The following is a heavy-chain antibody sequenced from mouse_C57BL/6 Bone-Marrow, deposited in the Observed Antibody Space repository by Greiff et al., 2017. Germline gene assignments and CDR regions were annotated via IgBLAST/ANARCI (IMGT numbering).Heavy chain of an antibody. Sequence: DVKLVESGGDLVKPGGSLKLSCAASGFTFSSYGMSWVRQTPDKRLEWVATISSGGSYNYYPDSVKGRFTISRDHAKNTLYLQMSSLKSEDTAMYYCADFLDYWGQGTTLTVSS. CDR1: GFTFSSYG. V-gene: IGHV5-6*02. CDR3: ADFLDY. J-gene: IGHJ2*01. CDR2: ISSGGSYN.